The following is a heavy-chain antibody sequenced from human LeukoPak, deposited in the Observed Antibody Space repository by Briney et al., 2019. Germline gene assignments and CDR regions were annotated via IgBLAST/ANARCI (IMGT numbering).Heavy chain of an antibody. CDR2: TYFRSKWHR. J-gene: IGHJ4*02. D-gene: IGHD5-24*01. CDR1: GDSVSSNDAA. CDR3: ARVGDGPEPHFDS. V-gene: IGHV6-1*01. Sequence: SQTLSLTCAISGDSVSSNDAAWNWIRQSPSRGLEWLGRTYFRSKWHRDYAISVETRITINPDTSKNHFSLQLNSVTPEDTAVYYCARVGDGPEPHFDSWGQGTLVTVSS.